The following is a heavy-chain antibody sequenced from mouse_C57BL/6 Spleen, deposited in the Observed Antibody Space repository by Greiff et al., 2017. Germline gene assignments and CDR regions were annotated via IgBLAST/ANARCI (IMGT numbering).Heavy chain of an antibody. CDR2: IYPGAGDT. J-gene: IGHJ4*01. CDR1: GYAFSSSW. CDR3: AIEGDYYGSSYVDY. Sequence: QVHVKQSGPELVKPGASVKISCKASGYAFSSSWMNWVKQRPGKGLEWIGRIYPGAGDTNYNGKFKGKATLTADKSSSTSYMQLSSLTSEDSAVYFCAIEGDYYGSSYVDYWGQGTSVTVSS. D-gene: IGHD1-1*01. V-gene: IGHV1-82*01.